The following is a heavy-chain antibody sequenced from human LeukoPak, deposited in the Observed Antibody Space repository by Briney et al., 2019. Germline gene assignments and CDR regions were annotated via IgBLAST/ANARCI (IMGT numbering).Heavy chain of an antibody. V-gene: IGHV3-21*01. J-gene: IGHJ6*03. D-gene: IGHD6-6*01. CDR1: GFTFSSYS. Sequence: GGSLRLSCAASGFTFSSYSMNWVRQAPGKGLEWVSSISSGSSYIYYADSVKGRFTISRDNAKNSLYLQMNSLRAEDTAVYYCARDSSSPNYYYYYYMDVWGKGTTVTVSS. CDR3: ARDSSSPNYYYYYYMDV. CDR2: ISSGSSYI.